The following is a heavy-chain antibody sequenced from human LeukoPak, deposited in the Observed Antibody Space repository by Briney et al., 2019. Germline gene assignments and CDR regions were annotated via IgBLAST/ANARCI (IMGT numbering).Heavy chain of an antibody. CDR3: AKDLRVNCSGGSCYDWFDP. D-gene: IGHD2-15*01. CDR2: ISNDGSNK. V-gene: IGHV3-30*18. J-gene: IGHJ5*02. Sequence: GGSLRLSCAASGFTFSSYGMHWVRQAPGKGLEWVAVISNDGSNKYYADSVKGRFTISRDNSKNTLYLQMNSLRAEDTAVYYCAKDLRVNCSGGSCYDWFDPWGQGTLVTVSS. CDR1: GFTFSSYG.